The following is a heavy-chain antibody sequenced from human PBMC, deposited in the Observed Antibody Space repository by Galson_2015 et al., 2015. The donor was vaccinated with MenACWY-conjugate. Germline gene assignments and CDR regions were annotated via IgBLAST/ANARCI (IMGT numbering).Heavy chain of an antibody. CDR2: TNQDGSET. J-gene: IGHJ2*01. CDR1: GFTFSSYW. D-gene: IGHD2-21*01. Sequence: SLRLSCAASGFTFSSYWMTWVRQAPGNGLEWVATTNQDGSETYFVDSVKGRFTISRDNAKNSLYLQMNSLRAEDTAVYYCARQLNIVVIIPTCYWYFDLSGRASLVTVAS. V-gene: IGHV3-7*04. CDR3: ARQLNIVVIIPTCYWYFDL.